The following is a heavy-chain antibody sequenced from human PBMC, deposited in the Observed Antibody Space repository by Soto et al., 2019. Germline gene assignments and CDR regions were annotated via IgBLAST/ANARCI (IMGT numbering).Heavy chain of an antibody. CDR2: ISGSLGLT. D-gene: IGHD2-8*02. J-gene: IGHJ2*01. CDR3: AKAGGFGVYWYFDL. CDR1: GFTFSSYA. V-gene: IGHV3-23*01. Sequence: EVQLLESGGGLVQPGGSLRLSCAASGFTFSSYAMSWVRHAPGKGLEWVSAISGSLGLTYYADSVKGRFTISRDNSTNTLYLQMNSLGAEDTAVYYCAKAGGFGVYWYFDLWGRGTLVTVSS.